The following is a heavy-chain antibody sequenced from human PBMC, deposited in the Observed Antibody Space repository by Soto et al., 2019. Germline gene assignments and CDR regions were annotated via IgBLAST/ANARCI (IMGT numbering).Heavy chain of an antibody. CDR3: AKGLSGSGAYNRFDP. J-gene: IGHJ5*02. D-gene: IGHD3-10*01. CDR2: IGGSGHST. Sequence: EVPLLESGGGLVQPGGSLRLSCATSRFAFSSYAMSWVRQAPGKGLEWVSAIGGSGHSTFYADSVRGRFTISRDNSKNTLYLQMDSLRAEDTAFYYCAKGLSGSGAYNRFDPWGQGTLVTVSS. V-gene: IGHV3-23*01. CDR1: RFAFSSYA.